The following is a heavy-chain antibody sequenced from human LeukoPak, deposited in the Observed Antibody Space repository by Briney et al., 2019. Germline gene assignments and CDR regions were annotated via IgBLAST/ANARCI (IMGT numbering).Heavy chain of an antibody. D-gene: IGHD1-7*01. CDR2: MYYRGST. V-gene: IGHV4-38-2*02. J-gene: IGHJ4*02. Sequence: SETLSLTCIVSGYSISSGYYWGWIRQTPGKALEWIGNMYYRGSTYYNPSLNSRVSMSLDTSKNQFSLRLSSVTAADTAVYFCVRSETIWYYFDYWGQGRLVTVSS. CDR3: VRSETIWYYFDY. CDR1: GYSISSGYY.